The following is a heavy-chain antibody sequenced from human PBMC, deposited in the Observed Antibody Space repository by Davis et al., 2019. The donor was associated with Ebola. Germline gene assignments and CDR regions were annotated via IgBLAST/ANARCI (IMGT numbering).Heavy chain of an antibody. CDR1: GGTFSSYA. D-gene: IGHD2-2*01. CDR2: IIPIFGTA. V-gene: IGHV1-69*13. Sequence: SVKVSCKASGGTFSSYAISWVRQAPGQGLEWMGGIIPIFGTANYAQKFQGRVTITADESTSTAYMELSSLRSEDTAVYYCARARSYGLVVPAALDAFDIWGQGTMVTVSS. CDR3: ARARSYGLVVPAALDAFDI. J-gene: IGHJ3*02.